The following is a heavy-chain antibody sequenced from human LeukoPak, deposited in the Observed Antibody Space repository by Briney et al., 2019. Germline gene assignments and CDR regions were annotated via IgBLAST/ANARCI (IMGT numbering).Heavy chain of an antibody. CDR1: GGSISSSSYY. V-gene: IGHV4-39*01. D-gene: IGHD4-17*01. J-gene: IGHJ4*02. CDR3: ARQMSTVPADY. Sequence: PSETLSLTCTVSGGSISSSSYYWGWIRQPPGKGLEWIGSIYYSWSTYYNPSLKSRVTISVDTSKNQFSLKLSSVTAADTAVYYCARQMSTVPADYWGQGTLVTVSS. CDR2: IYYSWST.